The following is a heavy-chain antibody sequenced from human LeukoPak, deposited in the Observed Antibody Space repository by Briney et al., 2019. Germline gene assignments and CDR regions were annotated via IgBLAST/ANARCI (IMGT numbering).Heavy chain of an antibody. J-gene: IGHJ4*02. V-gene: IGHV1-69*01. CDR1: GGTFSSYA. Sequence: SVKVSCKAFGGTFSSYAISWVRQAPGQGLEWMGGIIPIFGTANYAQKFQGRVTITADESTSTAYMELSSLRSEDTAVYYCAREAGQSGYYGYWGQGTLVTVSS. D-gene: IGHD3-3*01. CDR3: AREAGQSGYYGY. CDR2: IIPIFGTA.